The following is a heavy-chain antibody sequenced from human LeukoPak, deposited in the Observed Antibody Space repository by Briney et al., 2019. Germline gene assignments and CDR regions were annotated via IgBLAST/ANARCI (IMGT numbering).Heavy chain of an antibody. Sequence: SETLSLTCTVSGGSISNNGYYWGWIRQAPGKGLEWIGSVSYRQTTYYNPSLQSRVTMSVDTSKNDFSMRLTSVTAADTAVYYCARVITGGAFDVWGHGTIVTVSS. V-gene: IGHV4-39*07. CDR2: VSYRQTT. J-gene: IGHJ3*01. CDR3: ARVITGGAFDV. CDR1: GGSISNNGYY. D-gene: IGHD7-27*01.